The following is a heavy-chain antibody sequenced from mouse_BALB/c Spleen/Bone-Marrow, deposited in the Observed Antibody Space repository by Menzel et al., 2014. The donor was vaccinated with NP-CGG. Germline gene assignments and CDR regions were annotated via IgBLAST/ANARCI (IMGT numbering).Heavy chain of an antibody. CDR2: ISSGGSTI. J-gene: IGHJ2*01. CDR1: GFTFSSFG. D-gene: IGHD1-1*01. V-gene: IGHV5-17*02. Sequence: EVKLMESGGGLVQPGGSRKLSCAASGFTFSSFGMHWVRQAPEKGLEWVAYISSGGSTIYYADTVMGRFTISRDNPKNTLFLQMTSLRSEDTAMYYCARSGSSSGYFDYWGQGTTLTVSS. CDR3: ARSGSSSGYFDY.